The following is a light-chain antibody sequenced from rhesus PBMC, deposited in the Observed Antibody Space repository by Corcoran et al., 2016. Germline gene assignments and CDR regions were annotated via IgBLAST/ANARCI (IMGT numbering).Light chain of an antibody. J-gene: IGKJ2*01. Sequence: DIQMTQPPSSLSASVGDKVTITCRASQGISRWVAWYQQKPGKAPKLLIYAASSLQSGVPSRFSGSGSGTDYTLTISSLQPDDFATSYYHQCYNTPCSFGQGTKVEIK. CDR3: HQCYNTPCS. V-gene: IGKV1-18*01. CDR2: AAS. CDR1: QGISRW.